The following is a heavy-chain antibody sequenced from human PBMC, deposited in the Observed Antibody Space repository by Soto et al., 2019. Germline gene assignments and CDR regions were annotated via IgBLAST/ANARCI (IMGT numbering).Heavy chain of an antibody. J-gene: IGHJ4*02. V-gene: IGHV4-31*03. CDR1: GGSISSGGYY. CDR3: ARVFFGTTVVRSYYYFDY. D-gene: IGHD4-17*01. Sequence: SETLSLTCTVSGGSISSGGYYWSWIRQHPGKGLEWIGYIYYSGSTYYNPSLKSRVTISVDTSKNQFSLKLSSVTAADTAVYYCARVFFGTTVVRSYYYFDYWGQGTLVTVS. CDR2: IYYSGST.